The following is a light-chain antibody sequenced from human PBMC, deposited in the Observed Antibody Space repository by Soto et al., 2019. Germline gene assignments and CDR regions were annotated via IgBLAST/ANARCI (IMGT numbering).Light chain of an antibody. Sequence: DIVMTQSPDSLAVSLGERATINCKSSQSVLYSSNNKNYLAWYQQKPRQPPKLLIYWASTRESGVPDRFSGSGSGTDFTLTISILQAEDVAVYYCQPYYSTPPTFGQGTKVEIK. V-gene: IGKV4-1*01. CDR3: QPYYSTPPT. J-gene: IGKJ1*01. CDR1: QSVLYSSNNKNY. CDR2: WAS.